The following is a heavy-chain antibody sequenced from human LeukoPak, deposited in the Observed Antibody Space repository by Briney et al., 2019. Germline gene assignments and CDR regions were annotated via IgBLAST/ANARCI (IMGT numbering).Heavy chain of an antibody. J-gene: IGHJ5*02. CDR3: ARGHCGSATCQRNWFDP. CDR2: MNPNSGDA. D-gene: IGHD2-2*01. V-gene: IGHV1-2*02. CDR1: GYTFTGFY. Sequence: AASVKVSCKASGYTFTGFYIHWLRQAPGQGLEWMGWMNPNSGDANYAPKFQGRVTMTGDTSISTAYMELSSLRFDDTAVYYCARGHCGSATCQRNWFDPWGQGSLVTVSS.